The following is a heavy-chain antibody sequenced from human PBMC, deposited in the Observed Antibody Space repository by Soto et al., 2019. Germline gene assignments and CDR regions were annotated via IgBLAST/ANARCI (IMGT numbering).Heavy chain of an antibody. CDR2: INAGNGNT. Sequence: ASVKVSCKASGFTFTSSAVQWVRQAPGQRLEWMGWINAGNGNTKYSQKFQGRVTITRDTSASTAYMELSSLRSEDTAVYYCARGSGYYYWDDYWGQGTLVTVSS. CDR1: GFTFTSSA. V-gene: IGHV1-3*01. D-gene: IGHD3-22*01. J-gene: IGHJ4*02. CDR3: ARGSGYYYWDDY.